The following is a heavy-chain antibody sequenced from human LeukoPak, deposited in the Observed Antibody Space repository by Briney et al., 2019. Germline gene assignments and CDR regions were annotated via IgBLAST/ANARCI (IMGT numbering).Heavy chain of an antibody. CDR3: ARGKYYFDY. CDR2: IKEDGSEK. J-gene: IGHJ4*02. Sequence: GGSLRLSCAASGLTFSFYWMSWVXQAPGXXLEWVANIKEDGSEKYYVDSVKGRFTISRDNAKNSLFLQLDSLRAEDTAVYYCARGKYYFDYWGQGTLVTVSS. CDR1: GLTFSFYW. V-gene: IGHV3-7*05.